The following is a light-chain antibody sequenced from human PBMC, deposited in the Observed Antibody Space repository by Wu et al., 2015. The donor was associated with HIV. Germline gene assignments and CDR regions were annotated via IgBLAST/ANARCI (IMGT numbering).Light chain of an antibody. J-gene: IGKJ5*01. CDR3: QQFSDYPLSTT. CDR2: DAS. CDR1: QDIRSA. Sequence: AIQLTQSPSSLSASVGDKVTITCRASQDIRSALGWYQQKPGKAPKPLIFDASTLESGVPSRFSGGGSGTDFALTISSLQPEDFATYYCQQFSDYPLSTTFGQGTRLDIK. V-gene: IGKV1D-13*01.